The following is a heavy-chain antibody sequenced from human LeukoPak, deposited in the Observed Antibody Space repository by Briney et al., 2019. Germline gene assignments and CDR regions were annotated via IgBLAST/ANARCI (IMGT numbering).Heavy chain of an antibody. CDR3: ARLRGYSYGYGVFDY. Sequence: SETLSPTCTVSGGSISSSNYYWGWIRQPPGKGLEWIGSIYYSGSTYYNPSLKSRVTISVDTSKNQFSLKLSSVTAADTAVYYCARLRGYSYGYGVFDYWGQGTLVTVSS. CDR1: GGSISSSNYY. D-gene: IGHD5-18*01. V-gene: IGHV4-39*01. CDR2: IYYSGST. J-gene: IGHJ4*02.